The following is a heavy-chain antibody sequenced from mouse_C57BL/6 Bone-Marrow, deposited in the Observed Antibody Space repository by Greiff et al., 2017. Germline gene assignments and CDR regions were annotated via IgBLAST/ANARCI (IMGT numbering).Heavy chain of an antibody. CDR2: IDPSDSYT. CDR1: GYTFTSYW. CDR3: AREADYYGNGDWYFDV. Sequence: QVQLQQPGAELVRPGTSVKLSCKASGYTFTSYWMHWVKQRPGQGLEWIGVIDPSDSYTNYTQKFKGKATLTVDTSSSTAYMQLSSLTSEDSAVYYCAREADYYGNGDWYFDVWGTGTTVTVSS. J-gene: IGHJ1*03. D-gene: IGHD2-1*01. V-gene: IGHV1-59*01.